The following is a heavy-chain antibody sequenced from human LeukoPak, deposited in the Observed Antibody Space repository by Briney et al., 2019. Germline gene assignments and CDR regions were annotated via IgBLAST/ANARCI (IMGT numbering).Heavy chain of an antibody. CDR3: ARIYDY. CDR1: GFTFSSYE. CDR2: ISSSGSSI. D-gene: IGHD3-3*01. V-gene: IGHV3-48*03. Sequence: GGSLRLSCAASGFTFSSYEMNWVCQAPGKGLEWVSYISSSGSSIYYADSVKGRFSISRDNAENSLFLQMNSLRAEDTAVYYCARIYDYWGQGTLVTVSS. J-gene: IGHJ4*02.